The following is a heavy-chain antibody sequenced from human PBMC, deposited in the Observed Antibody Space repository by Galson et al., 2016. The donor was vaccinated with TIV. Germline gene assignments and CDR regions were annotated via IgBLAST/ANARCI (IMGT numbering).Heavy chain of an antibody. D-gene: IGHD3-16*02. CDR1: GFTFSTKS. CDR2: ISGSGGTT. CDR3: AKGPGSYPYHYYGVDV. Sequence: SLRLSCAASGFTFSTKSMSWVRQAPGKGLEWVSAISGSGGTTYYAGSVKGRFTISRDNSKNTLYLQMNSLRAEDRAVYYCAKGPGSYPYHYYGVDVWGQGTTVTV. V-gene: IGHV3-23*01. J-gene: IGHJ6*02.